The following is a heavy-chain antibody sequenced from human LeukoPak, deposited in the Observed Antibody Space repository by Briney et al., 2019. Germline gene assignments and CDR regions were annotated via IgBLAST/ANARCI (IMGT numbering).Heavy chain of an antibody. J-gene: IGHJ4*02. V-gene: IGHV4-39*01. Sequence: SETLSLTCTVSGGSLSSSSYYWGWIRQPPGKGLEWIGSIYYSGSTYYNPSLKSRVTISVDTSKNQFSLKVTSVTAADTAVYYCARGRLRIFDYWGQGTLVTVSS. CDR1: GGSLSSSSYY. CDR2: IYYSGST. CDR3: ARGRLRIFDY.